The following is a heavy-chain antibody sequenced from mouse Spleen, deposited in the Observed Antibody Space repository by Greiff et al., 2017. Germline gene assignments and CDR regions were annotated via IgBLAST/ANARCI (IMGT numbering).Heavy chain of an antibody. CDR1: GFTFSSYA. J-gene: IGHJ1*01. CDR3: ARRGNWDWYFDV. V-gene: IGHV5-9*04. D-gene: IGHD4-1*01. CDR2: ISSGGGNT. Sequence: EVKVVESGGGLVKLGGSLKLSCAASGFTFSSYAMSWVRQTPEKRLEWVATISSGGGNTYYPDSVKGRFTISRDNAKNTLYLQMSSLKSEDTAMYYCARRGNWDWYFDVWGAGTTVTVSS.